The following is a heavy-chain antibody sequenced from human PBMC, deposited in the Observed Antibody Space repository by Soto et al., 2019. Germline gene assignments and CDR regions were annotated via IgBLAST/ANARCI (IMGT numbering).Heavy chain of an antibody. J-gene: IGHJ6*03. CDR3: ARDPRDYYYYMDV. CDR2: IWYDGSNK. CDR1: GSTFSSYG. Sequence: GSLRLSCAASGSTFSSYGMHWVRQAPGKGLEWVAVIWYDGSNKYYADSVKGRFTISRDNSKNTLYLQMNSLRAEDTAVYYCARDPRDYYYYMDVWGKGTTVTVSS. V-gene: IGHV3-33*01.